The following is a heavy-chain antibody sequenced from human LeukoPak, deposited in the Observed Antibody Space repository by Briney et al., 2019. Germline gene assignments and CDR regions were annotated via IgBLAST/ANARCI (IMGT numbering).Heavy chain of an antibody. CDR2: ISATGGTI. Sequence: GGSLRLSCAASGFTFSSNGMNWVRQAPGKGLEWVSYISATGGTIYYADSVKGRFTISRDNAKNSLYLQMNSLRADDTAVYYCARVKQFLGDVDYYYGMDVWGQGTTVTVSS. CDR3: ARVKQFLGDVDYYYGMDV. V-gene: IGHV3-48*03. D-gene: IGHD3-16*01. J-gene: IGHJ6*02. CDR1: GFTFSSNG.